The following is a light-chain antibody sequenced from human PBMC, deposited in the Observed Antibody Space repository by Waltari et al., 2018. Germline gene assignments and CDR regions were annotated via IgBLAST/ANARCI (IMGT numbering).Light chain of an antibody. Sequence: SYALTQPPSVSASPGQTARLTCSGNALPQQIAYWYQRKPGQAPVLVIYRDTERPSGIPARFSGSSSGTTVTLTINGVQAEDEADYYCQSADSSGSYVLFGGGTTLTVL. CDR3: QSADSSGSYVL. J-gene: IGLJ2*01. V-gene: IGLV3-25*03. CDR1: ALPQQI. CDR2: RDT.